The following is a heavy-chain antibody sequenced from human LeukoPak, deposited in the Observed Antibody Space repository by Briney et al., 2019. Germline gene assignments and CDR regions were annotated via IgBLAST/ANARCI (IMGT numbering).Heavy chain of an antibody. CDR1: GFTFTTSA. V-gene: IGHV1-58*02. CDR2: IVVGSGNT. J-gene: IGHJ4*02. Sequence: GTSVNVSCKASGFTFTTSAIQWVRQARGQRLEWIGWIVVGSGNTNYAQKVQERVTITRDMSTSTAYMELSSLTSDDSAVYYCAAGSGWYRFDYWGQGTLVTVSS. D-gene: IGHD6-13*01. CDR3: AAGSGWYRFDY.